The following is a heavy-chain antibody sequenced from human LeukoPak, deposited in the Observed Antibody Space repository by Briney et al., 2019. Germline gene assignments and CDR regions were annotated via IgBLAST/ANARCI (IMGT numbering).Heavy chain of an antibody. Sequence: ASVKVSCKASGGTFSSYAISWVRQAPGQGLEWMGGIIPIFGTANYAQKFQGRVTITAGESTSTAYMELSSLRSEDTAVYYCAGGYCSGGSCYSWYYYYGMDVWGQGTTVTVSS. CDR1: GGTFSSYA. CDR2: IIPIFGTA. CDR3: AGGYCSGGSCYSWYYYYGMDV. J-gene: IGHJ6*02. V-gene: IGHV1-69*13. D-gene: IGHD2-15*01.